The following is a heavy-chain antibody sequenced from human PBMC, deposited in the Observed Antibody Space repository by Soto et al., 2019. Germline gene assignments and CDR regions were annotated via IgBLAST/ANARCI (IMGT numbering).Heavy chain of an antibody. CDR2: ISSSGSTI. Sequence: PGGSLRLSCAASGFTFSDYYMSWIRQAPWKGLEWVSYISSSGSTIYYADSVKGRFTISRDNAKNSLYLQMNSLRAEDTAVYYCASHAMVRGVIITRYYYYMDVWGKGTTVTVSS. V-gene: IGHV3-11*01. D-gene: IGHD3-10*01. J-gene: IGHJ6*03. CDR1: GFTFSDYY. CDR3: ASHAMVRGVIITRYYYYMDV.